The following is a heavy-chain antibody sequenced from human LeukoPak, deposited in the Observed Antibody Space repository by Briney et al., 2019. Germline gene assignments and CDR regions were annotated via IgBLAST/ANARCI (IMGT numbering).Heavy chain of an antibody. CDR2: INSDSSYI. CDR3: AREAEMATWDWFDP. V-gene: IGHV3-21*01. D-gene: IGHD5-24*01. Sequence: PGGSLRLSCAASGFTFSSYSMNWVRQAPGKGLEWVSSINSDSSYIYYADSVKGRFTISRDNAKNLLYLQMNSLRAEDTAVYYCAREAEMATWDWFDPWGQGTLVTVSS. J-gene: IGHJ5*02. CDR1: GFTFSSYS.